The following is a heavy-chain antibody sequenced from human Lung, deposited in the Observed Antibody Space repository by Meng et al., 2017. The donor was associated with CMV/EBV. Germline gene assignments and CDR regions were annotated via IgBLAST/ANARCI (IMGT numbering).Heavy chain of an antibody. Sequence: SXXVSXXASGGTFSSYAISWVRQAPGQGLGWMGGIIPIFGTANYAQKFQGRVTITTDESTSTAYMELSSLRSEDTAVYYCARTPGDCSSTSCLGGYYYGMDVXGQGXTVTVSS. CDR1: GGTFSSYA. J-gene: IGHJ6*02. CDR2: IIPIFGTA. V-gene: IGHV1-69*05. CDR3: ARTPGDCSSTSCLGGYYYGMDV. D-gene: IGHD2-2*01.